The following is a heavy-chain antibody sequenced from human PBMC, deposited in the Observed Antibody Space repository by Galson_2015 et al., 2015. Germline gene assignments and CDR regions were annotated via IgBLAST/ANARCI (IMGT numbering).Heavy chain of an antibody. CDR2: IYSDGSS. V-gene: IGHV3-53*01. J-gene: IGHJ4*02. D-gene: IGHD4-17*01. Sequence: SLRLSCAASGFTVATHYMNWVRQAPGKGLEWVSVIYSDGSSFYGDSVTGRFAISRDSSKNALYLQMNSLRAEDTAVYYCARAPLRDYGDYLDYWGQGALVTVSS. CDR3: ARAPLRDYGDYLDY. CDR1: GFTVATHY.